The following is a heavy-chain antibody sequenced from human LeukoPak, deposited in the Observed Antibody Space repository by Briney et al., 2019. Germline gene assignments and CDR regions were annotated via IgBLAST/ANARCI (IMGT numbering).Heavy chain of an antibody. V-gene: IGHV1-69*01. CDR3: ARVPLGSQIDSSGYYSPDY. CDR2: IIPIFGTA. CDR1: GGTFSSYA. J-gene: IGHJ4*02. D-gene: IGHD3-22*01. Sequence: SVKVSCKASGGTFSSYAISWVRQAPGQGLEWMGGIIPIFGTANYAQKFQGRVTITADESTSTAYMELSSLRSEDTAVYYCARVPLGSQIDSSGYYSPDYWGQGTLVTVSS.